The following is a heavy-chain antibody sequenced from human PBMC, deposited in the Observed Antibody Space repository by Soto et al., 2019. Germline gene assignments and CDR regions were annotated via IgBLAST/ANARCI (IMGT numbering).Heavy chain of an antibody. J-gene: IGHJ4*02. V-gene: IGHV3-48*01. CDR1: GFTFSSYS. CDR3: ARGYYDSSGYYWVLDY. Sequence: SLRLSCAASGFTFSSYSMNWVRQAPGKGLEWVSYISSSSSTIYYADSVKGRFTISRDNAKNSLYLQMNSLRAEDTAVYYCARGYYDSSGYYWVLDYWGQGTLVTVSS. CDR2: ISSSSSTI. D-gene: IGHD3-22*01.